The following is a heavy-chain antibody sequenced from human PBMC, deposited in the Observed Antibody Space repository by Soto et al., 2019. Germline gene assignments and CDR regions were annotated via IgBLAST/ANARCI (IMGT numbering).Heavy chain of an antibody. J-gene: IGHJ4*02. Sequence: PGGSLRLSCAASGVPFSDYYMSWIRQAPGKGLEWVSYISSSGSTIYYADSVKGRFTISRDNAKNSLYLQMNSLRAEDTAVYYCARRVAGGKHFDYWGQGTVVTVSS. CDR2: ISSSGSTI. CDR1: GVPFSDYY. V-gene: IGHV3-11*01. D-gene: IGHD2-15*01. CDR3: ARRVAGGKHFDY.